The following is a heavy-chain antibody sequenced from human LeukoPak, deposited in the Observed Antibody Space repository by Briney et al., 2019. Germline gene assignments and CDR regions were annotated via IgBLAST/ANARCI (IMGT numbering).Heavy chain of an antibody. CDR1: GGTFSSYA. J-gene: IGHJ4*02. D-gene: IGHD1-26*01. Sequence: SVTVSCTASGGTFSSYAISWVRQAPGQGLEWMGGIIPIFGTANYAQKFQGRVTITADESTSTAYMELSSLRSEDTAAYYCARDRGSYYFDYWGQGTLVTVSS. CDR2: IIPIFGTA. CDR3: ARDRGSYYFDY. V-gene: IGHV1-69*01.